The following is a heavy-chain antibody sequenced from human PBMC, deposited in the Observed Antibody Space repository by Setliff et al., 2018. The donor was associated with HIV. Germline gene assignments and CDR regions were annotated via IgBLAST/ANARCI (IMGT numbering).Heavy chain of an antibody. CDR3: HSGYDTEEQSYFDY. CDR1: GFILSTYS. V-gene: IGHV3-21*01. Sequence: LRLSCAASGFILSTYSMNWVRQAPGKGLEWVSTISGSGSRTYYADSVKDRFTISRDNAKNTLYLQMNSLRAEDTGVYYCHSGYDTEEQSYFDYWGRGTLVTVSS. D-gene: IGHD5-12*01. J-gene: IGHJ4*02. CDR2: ISGSGSRT.